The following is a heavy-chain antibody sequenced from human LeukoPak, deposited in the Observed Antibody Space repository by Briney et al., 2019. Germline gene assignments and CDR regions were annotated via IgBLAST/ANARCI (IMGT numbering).Heavy chain of an antibody. D-gene: IGHD1-26*01. Sequence: SETLSLTCTVSGGSISSYYWSWIRQPAGKGLEWIGRIYTSGSTNYNPSLKSLVTMSVDTSKNQFSLKLSSVTAADTAVYYCARVGRSLSGSHYYFDYWGQGTLVTVSS. CDR2: IYTSGST. J-gene: IGHJ4*02. V-gene: IGHV4-4*07. CDR1: GGSISSYY. CDR3: ARVGRSLSGSHYYFDY.